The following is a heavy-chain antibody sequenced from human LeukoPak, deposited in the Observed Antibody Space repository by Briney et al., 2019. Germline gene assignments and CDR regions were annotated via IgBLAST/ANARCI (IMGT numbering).Heavy chain of an antibody. CDR3: AREEYSSSWYRVNAFDI. Sequence: GASVKVSCKASGYTFTVYYMHWVRQAPGQGLEWMGWINPNSGGTNYAQKFQGRVTMTRDTSISTAYMELSRLRSDDTAVYFCAREEYSSSWYRVNAFDIWGQGTMATVSS. V-gene: IGHV1-2*02. CDR1: GYTFTVYY. D-gene: IGHD6-13*01. CDR2: INPNSGGT. J-gene: IGHJ3*02.